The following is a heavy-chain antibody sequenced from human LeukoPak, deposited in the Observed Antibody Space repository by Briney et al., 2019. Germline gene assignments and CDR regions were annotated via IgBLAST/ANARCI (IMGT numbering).Heavy chain of an antibody. CDR1: GFTFSSYA. CDR2: ISGSGGST. D-gene: IGHD6-19*01. CDR3: AKWPNRQWLVREEYFDY. V-gene: IGHV3-23*01. Sequence: PGGSLRLSCAASGFTFSSYAMSWVRQAPGKGLEWVSAISGSGGSTYYADSVKGRFTISRDNSKNTLYLQMNSLRAEDTAVYYCAKWPNRQWLVREEYFDYWGQGTLVTVSS. J-gene: IGHJ4*02.